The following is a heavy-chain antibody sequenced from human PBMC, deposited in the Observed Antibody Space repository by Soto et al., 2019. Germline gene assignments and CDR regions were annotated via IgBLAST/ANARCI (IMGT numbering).Heavy chain of an antibody. CDR3: ARNPRTPLTPIYYYGMAV. CDR1: GGTFSSYA. V-gene: IGHV1-69*12. CDR2: IIPIFGTA. J-gene: IGHJ6*02. D-gene: IGHD4-17*01. Sequence: QVQLVQSGAEVKKPGSSVKVSCKASGGTFSSYAISWVRQAPGQGLEWMGGIIPIFGTANYAQKFQGRVTITADESTSTAYIELSSLRSEDTAVYYWARNPRTPLTPIYYYGMAVWGQGTTVTVSS.